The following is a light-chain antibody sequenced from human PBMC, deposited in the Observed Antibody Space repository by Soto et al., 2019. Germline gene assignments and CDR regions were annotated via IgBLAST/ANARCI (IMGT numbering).Light chain of an antibody. V-gene: IGLV2-14*01. Sequence: QSALTQPASVSGSPGQSITISCTGTSSDVGGYNYVSWYQQHPGKAPKLMIYEVSNRPSGVSNRFSGSKSGNTASLTISGLQAEDEADYHCCSYRDTTTVVFGGGTKVTVL. J-gene: IGLJ2*01. CDR1: SSDVGGYNY. CDR3: CSYRDTTTVV. CDR2: EVS.